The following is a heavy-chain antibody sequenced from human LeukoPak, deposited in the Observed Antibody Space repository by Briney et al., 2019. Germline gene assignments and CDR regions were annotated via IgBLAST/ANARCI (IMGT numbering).Heavy chain of an antibody. Sequence: SETLSLTCTVSGGSISSYYWSWIRQPPGKGLEWIGYIYYSGSTNYNPSLKSRVTISVDTSKNQFSLKLSSVTAADTAVYYCARDSISWGFDHWGQGTLVTVSS. CDR3: ARDSISWGFDH. CDR1: GGSISSYY. J-gene: IGHJ5*02. V-gene: IGHV4-59*01. CDR2: IYYSGST. D-gene: IGHD3-16*01.